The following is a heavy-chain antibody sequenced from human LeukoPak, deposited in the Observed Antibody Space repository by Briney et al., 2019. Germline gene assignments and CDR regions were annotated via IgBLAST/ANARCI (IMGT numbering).Heavy chain of an antibody. CDR3: AKDIYTIDAFDI. CDR1: KFTFSNYA. J-gene: IGHJ3*02. CDR2: ISGSGDST. D-gene: IGHD3-16*01. Sequence: GGSLRLSCTACKFTFSNYAMSWVRQALGKGLEWVSAISGSGDSTYYADSVKGRFTISRDTSNNTLYLQMKSLRAEDTAVYYCAKDIYTIDAFDIWGQGTMVTVSS. V-gene: IGHV3-23*01.